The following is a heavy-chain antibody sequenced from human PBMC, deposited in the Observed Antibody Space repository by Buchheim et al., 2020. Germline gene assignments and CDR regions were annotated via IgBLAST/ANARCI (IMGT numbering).Heavy chain of an antibody. CDR2: INPISGGT. J-gene: IGHJ4*02. V-gene: IGHV1-2*04. CDR3: ARGGPMVRGAYLDY. D-gene: IGHD3-10*01. Sequence: QVQLVQSGAEVKKPGASVKVSCKASGYTFTGYYMHWVRQAPGQGLEWMGWINPISGGTNYAQKFQGWVTMTRDTSISTAYMELSRLRSDDTAVYYCARGGPMVRGAYLDYWGQGTL. CDR1: GYTFTGYY.